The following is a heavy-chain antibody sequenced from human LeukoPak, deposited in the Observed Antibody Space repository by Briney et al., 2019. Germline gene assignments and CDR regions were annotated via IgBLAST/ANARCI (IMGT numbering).Heavy chain of an antibody. CDR1: GFTFNSYA. Sequence: PGGSLRLSCAASGFTFNSYAMSWVRQAPGKGLDWVSSIHDNGGRTYYADSVKGRLTISRDNSKNMVYLQMNSLRAEDTAIYYCTRDEWDLWFGESTNDFGMDVWGLGTAVTVSS. D-gene: IGHD3-10*01. CDR2: IHDNGGRT. J-gene: IGHJ6*02. CDR3: TRDEWDLWFGESTNDFGMDV. V-gene: IGHV3-23*01.